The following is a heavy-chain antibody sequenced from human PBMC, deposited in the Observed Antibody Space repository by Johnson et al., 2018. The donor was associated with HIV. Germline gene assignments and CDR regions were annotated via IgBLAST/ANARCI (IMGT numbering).Heavy chain of an antibody. D-gene: IGHD6-19*01. V-gene: IGHV3-30*19. CDR2: ISDDGSNK. CDR3: ARGVGGAGDDAFDI. J-gene: IGHJ3*02. CDR1: GFTFSSYG. Sequence: QMLLVESGGGIVRPGGSLRLSCAASGFTFSSYGMHWVRQAPGKGLEWVAVISDDGSNKYYADSVKGRFTISRDNSKNTLYLQMNSLRAEDTALYYFARGVGGAGDDAFDIWGQGTMVTVSS.